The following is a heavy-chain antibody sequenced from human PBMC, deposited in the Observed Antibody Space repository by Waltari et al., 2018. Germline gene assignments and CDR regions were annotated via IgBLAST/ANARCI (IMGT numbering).Heavy chain of an antibody. D-gene: IGHD6-19*01. V-gene: IGHV3-30-3*01. Sequence: QVQLVESGGGVVQPGRSLRLSCAASGFTFSSYAMHWVRQAPGKGLEWVAVISYDGSNKYYADSVKGRFTISRDNSKNTLYLQMNSLRAEDTAVYYRARDAVVSGWPKNWFDPWGQGTLVIVSS. CDR1: GFTFSSYA. CDR2: ISYDGSNK. J-gene: IGHJ5*02. CDR3: ARDAVVSGWPKNWFDP.